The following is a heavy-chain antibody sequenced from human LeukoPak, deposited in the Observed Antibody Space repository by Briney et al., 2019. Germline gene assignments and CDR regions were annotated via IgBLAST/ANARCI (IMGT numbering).Heavy chain of an antibody. Sequence: PSETLSLTCTVSGGSISSYYWSWIRQPPGKGLEWIGYIYYSGSTNYNPSLKSRVTISVDTSKNQFSLKLSPVTAADTAVYYCARGYYYDSSGYYYWNWFDPWGQGTLVTVSS. CDR1: GGSISSYY. D-gene: IGHD3-22*01. CDR2: IYYSGST. CDR3: ARGYYYDSSGYYYWNWFDP. V-gene: IGHV4-59*01. J-gene: IGHJ5*02.